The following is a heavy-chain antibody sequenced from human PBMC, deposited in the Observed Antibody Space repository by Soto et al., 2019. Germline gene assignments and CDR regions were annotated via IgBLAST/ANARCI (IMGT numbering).Heavy chain of an antibody. CDR3: ARSPTYGGGTYYFDY. Sequence: SETLSLTCTVSGGSVSSGSYYWSWIRQPPGKGLEWIGYMYYSGSTNYNPSLKSRVTISLDTSKNQFSLKLSSVTAADTAVYYCARSPTYGGGTYYFDYWGQGTLVTVSS. CDR2: MYYSGST. CDR1: GGSVSSGSYY. V-gene: IGHV4-61*01. D-gene: IGHD4-17*01. J-gene: IGHJ4*02.